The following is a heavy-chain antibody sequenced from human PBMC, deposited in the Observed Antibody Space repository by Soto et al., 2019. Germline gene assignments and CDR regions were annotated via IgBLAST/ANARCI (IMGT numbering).Heavy chain of an antibody. V-gene: IGHV4-31*03. CDR1: GGSISSGGYY. D-gene: IGHD2-2*01. CDR3: ARIRASTHYFDY. J-gene: IGHJ4*02. Sequence: PSETLSLTCTVSGGSISSGGYYWSWIRQHPGKGLEWIGYIYYSGSTYYNPSLKSRVTISVDTSKNQFSLKLSSVTAADTAVYYCARIRASTHYFDYWGQGTLVTVSS. CDR2: IYYSGST.